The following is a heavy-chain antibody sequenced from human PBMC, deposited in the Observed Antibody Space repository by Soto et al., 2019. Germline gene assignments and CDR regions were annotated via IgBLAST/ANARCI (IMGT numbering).Heavy chain of an antibody. CDR2: IYYSGST. J-gene: IGHJ3*02. V-gene: IGHV4-31*03. Sequence: SATLSLTCTVSGGSISSGGYYWSWIRQHPGKGLEWIGYIYYSGSTYYNPSLKSRVTISVDTSKNQFSLKLSSVTAADTAVYYCARTHYYDSSGYYYVGAFDIWGQGTMVTVSS. D-gene: IGHD3-22*01. CDR3: ARTHYYDSSGYYYVGAFDI. CDR1: GGSISSGGYY.